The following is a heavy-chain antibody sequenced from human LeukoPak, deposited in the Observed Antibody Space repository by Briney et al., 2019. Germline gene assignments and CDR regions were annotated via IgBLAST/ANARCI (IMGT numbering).Heavy chain of an antibody. Sequence: GGSLRLSCVASGFTLNNYWMTWVRQAPGKGLEWVANIKQDESQKYYVDSVKGRFTISRDNAKNSLYLQMNSLRAEDTAVYYCARPSGYCSGGSYFPFDCWGQGTLVTVSS. CDR2: IKQDESQK. D-gene: IGHD2-15*01. V-gene: IGHV3-7*04. J-gene: IGHJ4*02. CDR3: ARPSGYCSGGSYFPFDC. CDR1: GFTLNNYW.